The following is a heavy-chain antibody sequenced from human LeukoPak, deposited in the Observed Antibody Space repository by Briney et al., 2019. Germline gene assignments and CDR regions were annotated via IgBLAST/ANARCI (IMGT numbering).Heavy chain of an antibody. J-gene: IGHJ3*01. CDR2: ISSSGSSI. CDR3: AKDGVYNGKRGGFDV. D-gene: IGHD5-24*01. CDR1: GFTFSDYY. Sequence: GGSLRLSCAASGFTFSDYYMSWIRQAPGKGLEWISYISSSGSSIYYADSVKGRFTISRDNTKNSLYLQMNSLRAEETAVYYCAKDGVYNGKRGGFDVWGQGTMVTVSS. V-gene: IGHV3-11*01.